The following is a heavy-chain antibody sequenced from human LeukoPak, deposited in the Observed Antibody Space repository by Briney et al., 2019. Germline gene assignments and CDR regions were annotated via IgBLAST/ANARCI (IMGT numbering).Heavy chain of an antibody. Sequence: GGSLRLSCAASGFTFSRYGMHWVRQAPGKGLEWVAFIRYDGSNKYHVDSVKGRFSISRDNSKNTLYLQMNSLRAEDTAVYYCAKSRGEQLYFRDSDNWGQGILVAVSS. CDR3: AKSRGEQLYFRDSDN. J-gene: IGHJ4*02. CDR2: IRYDGSNK. CDR1: GFTFSRYG. D-gene: IGHD1-26*01. V-gene: IGHV3-30*02.